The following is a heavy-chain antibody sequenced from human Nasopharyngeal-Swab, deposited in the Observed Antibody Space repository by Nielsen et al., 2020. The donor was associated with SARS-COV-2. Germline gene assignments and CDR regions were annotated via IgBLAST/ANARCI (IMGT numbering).Heavy chain of an antibody. CDR1: GYTFTGYY. V-gene: IGHV1-2*06. CDR2: INPNSGGT. D-gene: IGHD5-12*01. CDR3: ARAKGDIVATIRVWGFDP. Sequence: ASVKVSCKASGYTFTGYYMHWVRQAPGQGLEWMGRINPNSGGTNYAQKFQGRVTMTRDTSISTAYMELSRLRSDDTAVYYRARAKGDIVATIRVWGFDPWGQGTLVTVSS. J-gene: IGHJ5*02.